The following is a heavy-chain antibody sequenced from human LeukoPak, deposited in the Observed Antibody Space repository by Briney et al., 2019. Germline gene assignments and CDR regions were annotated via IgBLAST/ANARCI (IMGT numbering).Heavy chain of an antibody. D-gene: IGHD3-10*01. V-gene: IGHV1-2*02. CDR1: GYTLTGYY. CDR3: ARNPVHYGSGSPIISGFYYYYYMDV. CDR2: INPNSGGT. J-gene: IGHJ6*03. Sequence: WASVRVSCKASGYTLTGYYMHWVRQAPGQGLEWMGWINPNSGGTNYAQKFQGRVTMTRDTSISTAYMELSRLRSDDTAVYYCARNPVHYGSGSPIISGFYYYYYMDVWGKGTTVTVSS.